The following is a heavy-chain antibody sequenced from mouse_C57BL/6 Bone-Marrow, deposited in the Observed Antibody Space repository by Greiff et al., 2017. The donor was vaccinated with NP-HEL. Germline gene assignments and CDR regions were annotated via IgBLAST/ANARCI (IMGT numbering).Heavy chain of an antibody. D-gene: IGHD1-1*01. CDR2: IHPNSGST. Sequence: QVQLQQPGAELVKPGASVKLSCKASGYTFTSYWMHWVKQRPGQGLEWIGMIHPNSGSTNYNEKFKSKATLTVDKSSSTAYMQLSSLTSEDSAVYYCARLYYGSSFYYFDYWGQGTTLTVSS. CDR3: ARLYYGSSFYYFDY. V-gene: IGHV1-64*01. J-gene: IGHJ2*01. CDR1: GYTFTSYW.